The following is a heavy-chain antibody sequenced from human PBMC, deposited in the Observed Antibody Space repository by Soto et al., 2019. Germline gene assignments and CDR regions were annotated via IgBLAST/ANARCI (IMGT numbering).Heavy chain of an antibody. CDR2: IIPIFGTA. V-gene: IGHV1-69*13. CDR3: ARTNAHYYDSSGYYWPFDY. CDR1: GGTFSSYA. J-gene: IGHJ4*02. D-gene: IGHD3-22*01. Sequence: SVKVSCKASGGTFSSYAISWVRQAPGQGLEWMGGIIPIFGTANYAQKFQGRVTITADESTSTAYMELSSLRSEDTAVYYCARTNAHYYDSSGYYWPFDYWGQGTLVTVSS.